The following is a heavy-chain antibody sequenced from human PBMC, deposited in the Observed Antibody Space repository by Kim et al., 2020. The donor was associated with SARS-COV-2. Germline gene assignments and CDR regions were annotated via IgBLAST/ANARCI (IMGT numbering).Heavy chain of an antibody. CDR3: AKKGVVGSASYFDY. CDR1: GFTFRDYA. D-gene: IGHD1-26*01. J-gene: IGHJ4*02. CDR2: ISDGGGST. V-gene: IGHV3-23*01. Sequence: GGSLILSCAASGFTFRDYAMTWVRQAPGKGLEWVSGISDGGGSTYYADSVKGRFTISRDNSKNTLYLQMQSLRPEDTAVYYCAKKGVVGSASYFDYWGQGSLVTVSS.